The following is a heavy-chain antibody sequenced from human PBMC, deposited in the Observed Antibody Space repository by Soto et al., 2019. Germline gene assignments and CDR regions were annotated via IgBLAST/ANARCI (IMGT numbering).Heavy chain of an antibody. J-gene: IGHJ3*02. D-gene: IGHD1-1*01. CDR1: GGSINPYY. V-gene: IGHV4-39*01. CDR3: ARLHLERGSAAFDI. Sequence: ASETLSLTCTVSGGSINPYYWGWIRQPPGKGLEWIGSIYYSGSTYYNPSLKSRVTISVDTSKNQFSLKLSSVTAAGTAVYYCARLHLERGSAAFDIWGQGTMVTVSS. CDR2: IYYSGST.